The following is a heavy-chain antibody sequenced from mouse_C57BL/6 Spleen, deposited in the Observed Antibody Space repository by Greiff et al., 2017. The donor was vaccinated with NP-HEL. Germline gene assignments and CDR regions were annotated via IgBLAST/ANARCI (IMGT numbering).Heavy chain of an antibody. Sequence: VQLQQPGAELVRPGSSVKLSCKASGYTFTSYWMDWVKQRPGQGLEWIGNIYPSDSETHYNQKFKDKATLTVDKSSSTAYIQLSSLTSEDSAVYYCARRTIYYDYDQAWFACWGQGTLVTVSA. CDR3: ARRTIYYDYDQAWFAC. CDR2: IYPSDSET. D-gene: IGHD2-4*01. V-gene: IGHV1-61*01. J-gene: IGHJ3*01. CDR1: GYTFTSYW.